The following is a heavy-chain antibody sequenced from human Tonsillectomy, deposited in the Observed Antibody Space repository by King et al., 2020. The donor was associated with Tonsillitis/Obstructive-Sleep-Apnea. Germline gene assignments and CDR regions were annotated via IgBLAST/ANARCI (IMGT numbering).Heavy chain of an antibody. V-gene: IGHV5-51*03. CDR1: GYSFISYW. CDR3: ARPNASRERWGYSYRMDV. J-gene: IGHJ6*02. Sequence: QLVQSGAEVKKPGESLKISCKGSGYSFISYWIGWVRQMHGKGLEWMGIIYPGDSDTRYSPSFQGHVTISADKSINTAYLQWSSLKASDTAMYYCARPNASRERWGYSYRMDVWGQGTTVTVSS. CDR2: IYPGDSDT. D-gene: IGHD2-8*01.